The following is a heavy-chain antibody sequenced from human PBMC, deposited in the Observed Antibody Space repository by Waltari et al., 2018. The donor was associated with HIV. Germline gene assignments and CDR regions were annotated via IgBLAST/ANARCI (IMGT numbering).Heavy chain of an antibody. CDR2: IYPGDSDT. J-gene: IGHJ4*02. Sequence: EVQLVQSGAEVKKPGESLKISCKASGYSFTSSWHGWVRPMPGKGVEWMGIIYPGDSDTRYSPSFQGQVTISADKSISTAYLQWSSLKASDTAMYYCATSRSTYYDTGGYFDYWGQGTLVTVSS. V-gene: IGHV5-51*03. CDR1: GYSFTSSW. D-gene: IGHD3-22*01. CDR3: ATSRSTYYDTGGYFDY.